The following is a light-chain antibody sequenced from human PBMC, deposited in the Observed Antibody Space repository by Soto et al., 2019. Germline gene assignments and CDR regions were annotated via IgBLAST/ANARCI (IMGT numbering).Light chain of an antibody. CDR2: QDT. CDR1: TLGDKY. J-gene: IGLJ2*01. CDR3: QAWDSSYMV. Sequence: SYELTQPPSVSVSPGQTASITCSGDTLGDKYTSWYQQKPCQSPVLVIYQDTKRPSGIPERFSGSNSGNTATLTISGTQAMDEADYYCQAWDSSYMVFGGGTKVTVL. V-gene: IGLV3-1*01.